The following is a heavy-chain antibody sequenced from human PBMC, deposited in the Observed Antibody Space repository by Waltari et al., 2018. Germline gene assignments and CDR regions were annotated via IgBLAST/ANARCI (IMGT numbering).Heavy chain of an antibody. V-gene: IGHV1-46*01. D-gene: IGHD6-25*01. J-gene: IGHJ4*02. CDR3: ANSVYDGSGRFGPILV. CDR2: MDPRSGDT. CDR1: GYTFINYY. Sequence: VQLVQSGAEVKKPGASVKLSCTASGYTFINYYIHWVRQAPGQRLDWMGVMDPRSGDTTFAPSFQGRVTMTSDTSANIAYMDLTTLTSDDTAVYYCANSVYDGSGRFGPILVWGQGTLVTVSS.